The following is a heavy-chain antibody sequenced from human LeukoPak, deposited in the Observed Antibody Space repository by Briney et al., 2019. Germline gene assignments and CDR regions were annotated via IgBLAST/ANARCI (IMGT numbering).Heavy chain of an antibody. CDR2: IYSGGST. J-gene: IGHJ4*02. D-gene: IGHD6-13*01. Sequence: GGSLRLSCAASGFTVSSNYMSWVRQAPGKGLEWVSVIYSGGSTYYADSVKGRFTISRDNSKNTLYLQMNSLRAEDTAVYYCARGLAAAAHFDYWGQGTLVTVSS. CDR1: GFTVSSNY. CDR3: ARGLAAAAHFDY. V-gene: IGHV3-53*01.